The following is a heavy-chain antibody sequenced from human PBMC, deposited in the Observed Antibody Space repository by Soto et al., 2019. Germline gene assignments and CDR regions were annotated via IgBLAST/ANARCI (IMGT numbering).Heavy chain of an antibody. V-gene: IGHV5-51*01. D-gene: IGHD2-2*01. Sequence: PGESLKISCQGSGYSFSNYWIAWVRQMPGKGLEWMGVIYPGDSNTKYSPSFEGQVTLSADKSITTAYLQLSSLKASDTAMYYCARGGDQVVPASYGMDVWGQGTTVTVSS. J-gene: IGHJ6*02. CDR3: ARGGDQVVPASYGMDV. CDR2: IYPGDSNT. CDR1: GYSFSNYW.